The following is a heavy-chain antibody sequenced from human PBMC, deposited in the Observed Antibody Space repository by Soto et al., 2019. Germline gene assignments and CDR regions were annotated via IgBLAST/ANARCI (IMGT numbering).Heavy chain of an antibody. Sequence: ASVKVSCKASGYTFTSYAMYWVRQAPGQRLEWMGWINAGNGNTKYSQKFQGRVTITRDTSASTAYMELSSLEASDTGMYYCARHQGEQSAFDIWGQGTMVTVSS. J-gene: IGHJ3*02. CDR3: ARHQGEQSAFDI. CDR1: GYTFTSYA. CDR2: INAGNGNT. D-gene: IGHD3-16*01. V-gene: IGHV1-3*01.